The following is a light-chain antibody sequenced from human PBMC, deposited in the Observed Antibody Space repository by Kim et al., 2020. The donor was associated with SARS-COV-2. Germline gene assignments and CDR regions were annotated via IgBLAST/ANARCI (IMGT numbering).Light chain of an antibody. V-gene: IGLV2-8*01. CDR3: SSYAGNGDVL. Sequence: QSALTQPPSASGSPGQSVTISCTGTSSDVGGYNYVSWYQQHPGKAPKLMIYEVSKRPSGVPDRFSGSKSGNTASLTVSGLQAEDEADYYCSSYAGNGDVLFGGGTKLTVL. CDR2: EVS. J-gene: IGLJ2*01. CDR1: SSDVGGYNY.